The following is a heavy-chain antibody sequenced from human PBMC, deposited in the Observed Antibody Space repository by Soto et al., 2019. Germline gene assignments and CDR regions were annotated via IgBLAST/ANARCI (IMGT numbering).Heavy chain of an antibody. CDR1: GFIFSSYG. CDR3: ATEVHCGGGSCSWSEGFDY. V-gene: IGHV3-30*03. CDR2: ISYEGRHT. J-gene: IGHJ4*02. D-gene: IGHD2-15*01. Sequence: QVQLVESGGGVVQPGRSLRLSCAASGFIFSSYGMHWVRQAPGKGLEWVAVISYEGRHTYYADSVKGRFTITRDNSKNTLYLQMNSLRPEDTAVYYCATEVHCGGGSCSWSEGFDYWGQGTLLTVSS.